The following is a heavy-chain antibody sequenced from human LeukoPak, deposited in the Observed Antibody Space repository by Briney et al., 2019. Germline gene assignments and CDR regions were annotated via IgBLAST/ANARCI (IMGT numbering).Heavy chain of an antibody. V-gene: IGHV3-23*01. J-gene: IGHJ4*02. CDR1: GVIFSQYT. Sequence: GGSLRLSFAVSGVIFSQYTMTWVRQAPGKGLEWVSSINGSGDATKYADSVMGRFTISRDNSKNTVSLQMNSLRAEDTAVYYCAKSDCGSDGCKLLNYWGQGTLVTASS. CDR3: AKSDCGSDGCKLLNY. CDR2: INGSGDAT. D-gene: IGHD2-21*01.